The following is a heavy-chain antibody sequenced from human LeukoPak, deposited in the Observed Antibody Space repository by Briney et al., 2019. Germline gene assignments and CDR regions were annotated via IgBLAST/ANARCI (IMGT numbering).Heavy chain of an antibody. J-gene: IGHJ4*02. V-gene: IGHV1-24*01. CDR1: GYTLTELS. CDR3: ATMVGRRWLQLSYYFDY. Sequence: ASVKVSCKVSGYTLTELSMHWVRQAPGKGLEWMGGFDPEDGETTYAQKFQGRVTMTEDTSTDTAYMELSSLRSEDTAVYYCATMVGRRWLQLSYYFDYWGQGTLVTVSS. D-gene: IGHD5-24*01. CDR2: FDPEDGET.